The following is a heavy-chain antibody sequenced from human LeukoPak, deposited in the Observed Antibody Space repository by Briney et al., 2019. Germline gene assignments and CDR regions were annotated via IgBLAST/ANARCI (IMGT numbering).Heavy chain of an antibody. CDR1: GFTFSSYA. V-gene: IGHV3-23*01. D-gene: IGHD2-2*01. CDR2: ISGSGGST. J-gene: IGHJ6*02. CDR3: ARDLSLVPAAIQADYYYYGMDV. Sequence: GGSLRLSCAASGFTFSSYAMSWVRQAPGKGLEWVSAISGSGGSTYYADSVKGRFTISRDNSKNTLYLQMNSLRAEDTAVYYCARDLSLVPAAIQADYYYYGMDVWGQGTTVTVSS.